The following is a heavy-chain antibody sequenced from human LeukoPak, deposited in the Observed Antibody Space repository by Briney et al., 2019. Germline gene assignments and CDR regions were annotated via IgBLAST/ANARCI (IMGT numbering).Heavy chain of an antibody. J-gene: IGHJ4*02. CDR3: ARRIAAAGTLTFDY. D-gene: IGHD6-13*01. CDR2: IYYSGST. CDR1: GGSISSYY. Sequence: PSETLSLTCTVSGGSISSYYWSWVRQPPGKGLEWIGYIYYSGSTNYNPSLKSRVTISVDTSKNQFSLKLSSVTAADTAVYYCARRIAAAGTLTFDYWGQGTLVTVSS. V-gene: IGHV4-59*01.